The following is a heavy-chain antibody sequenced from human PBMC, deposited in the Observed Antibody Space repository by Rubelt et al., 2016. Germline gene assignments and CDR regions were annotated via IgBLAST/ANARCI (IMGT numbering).Heavy chain of an antibody. J-gene: IGHJ4*02. CDR1: GYTFTSYG. CDR2: ISAYNDNT. V-gene: IGHV1-18*01. Sequence: QVQLVQSGAEVKKPGASVKVSCKASGYTFTSYGISWVRQAPGQGLEWLGWISAYNDNTNYAQKVQGRVTMTTDTSTSTAYMWLRSLRPDDTAVYYCARVISGVEYSSSWHFDYWGQGTLVTVSS. D-gene: IGHD6-13*01. CDR3: ARVISGVEYSSSWHFDY.